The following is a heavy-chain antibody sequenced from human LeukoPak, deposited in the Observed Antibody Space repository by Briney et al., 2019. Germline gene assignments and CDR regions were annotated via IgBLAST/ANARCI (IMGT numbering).Heavy chain of an antibody. V-gene: IGHV3-74*01. CDR3: ARANYYDSSGSPHAFDI. CDR2: INSDGSST. D-gene: IGHD3-22*01. J-gene: IGHJ3*02. CDR1: GFTFSSYW. Sequence: GGSLRLSCAASGFTFSSYWTHWVRQAPGKGLVWVSRINSDGSSTSYADSVKGRFTISRDNAKNTLYLQMNSLRAEDTAVYYCARANYYDSSGSPHAFDIWGQGTMVTVSS.